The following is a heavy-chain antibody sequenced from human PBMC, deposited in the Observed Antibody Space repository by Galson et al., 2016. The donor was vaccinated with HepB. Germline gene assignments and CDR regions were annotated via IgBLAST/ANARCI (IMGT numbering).Heavy chain of an antibody. CDR2: GHYSGST. CDR1: GDSTSGTSYY. Sequence: ETLSLTCTVSGDSTSGTSYYWAWIRQPPGKGPEWIGSGHYSGSTYYKPSLKSRVTISVDTSKNQFSLRLSSVTAADTAVYYCARRHSDYSYDSSNYHGPYYFDYWGQGTLVTVSS. D-gene: IGHD3-22*01. V-gene: IGHV4-39*01. J-gene: IGHJ4*02. CDR3: ARRHSDYSYDSSNYHGPYYFDY.